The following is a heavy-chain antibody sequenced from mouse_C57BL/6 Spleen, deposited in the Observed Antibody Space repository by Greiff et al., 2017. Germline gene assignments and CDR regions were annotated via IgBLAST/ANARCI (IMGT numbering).Heavy chain of an antibody. CDR1: GFTFSSYG. V-gene: IGHV5-6*01. CDR2: ISSGGSYT. Sequence: EVKVVESGGDLVKPGGSLKLSCAASGFTFSSYGMSWVRQTPDKRLEWVATISSGGSYTYYPDSVKGRFTISRDNAKNTLYLQMSSLKSEDTAMYYCARPLLRAYAMDYWGQGTSVTVSS. D-gene: IGHD3-3*01. CDR3: ARPLLRAYAMDY. J-gene: IGHJ4*01.